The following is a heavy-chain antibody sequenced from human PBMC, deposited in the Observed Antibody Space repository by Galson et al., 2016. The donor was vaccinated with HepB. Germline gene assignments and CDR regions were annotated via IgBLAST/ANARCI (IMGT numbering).Heavy chain of an antibody. Sequence: TLSLTCSVSGGSISSSGYYWSWIRQHPGKALEWIGYIYYSGSTFYDPSLKSRVTILLDTSKNQFSLKLSSVSAADTAVYYCARGVYGSENYSMYCFDYWGQGTLVTVSS. D-gene: IGHD3-10*01. CDR1: GGSISSSGYY. CDR2: IYYSGST. CDR3: ARGVYGSENYSMYCFDY. V-gene: IGHV4-31*03. J-gene: IGHJ4*02.